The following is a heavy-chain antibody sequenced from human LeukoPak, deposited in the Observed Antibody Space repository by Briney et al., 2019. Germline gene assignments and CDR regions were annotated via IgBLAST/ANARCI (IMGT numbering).Heavy chain of an antibody. CDR2: INPNSGGT. J-gene: IGHJ5*02. Sequence: WASVKVSCKASGYTFTSYAMNWVRQAPGQGLEWMGWINPNSGGTNYAQKFQGRVTMTRDTSISTAYMELSRLRSDDTAVYYCARGWVPAAMRVAGDWFDPWGQGTLVTVSS. V-gene: IGHV1-2*02. CDR1: GYTFTSYA. CDR3: ARGWVPAAMRVAGDWFDP. D-gene: IGHD2-2*01.